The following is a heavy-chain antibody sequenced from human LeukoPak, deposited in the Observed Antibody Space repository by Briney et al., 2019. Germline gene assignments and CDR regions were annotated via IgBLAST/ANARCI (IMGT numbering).Heavy chain of an antibody. CDR2: ISGSGGST. V-gene: IGHV3-23*01. D-gene: IGHD6-6*01. CDR1: GFTFSSCA. Sequence: GGSLRLSCAASGFTFSSCAMSWVRQAPGKGLEWVSAISGSGGSTYYAGSVKGRFSISRDNSKNTLFLQMNSLRAEDTAVYYCAKGTYSSSPRDYWGQGTLVTVSS. CDR3: AKGTYSSSPRDY. J-gene: IGHJ4*02.